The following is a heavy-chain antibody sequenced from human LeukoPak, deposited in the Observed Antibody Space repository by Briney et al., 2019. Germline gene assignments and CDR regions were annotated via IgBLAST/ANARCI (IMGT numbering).Heavy chain of an antibody. J-gene: IGHJ4*02. CDR2: INHSGST. D-gene: IGHD3-10*01. Sequence: SETLSLTCTVSGGSISSSSYYWGWIRQPPGKGLEWIGEINHSGSTNYNPSLKSRVTISVDTSKNQFSLKLSSVTAADTAVYYCARHVRVRGTWFDYWGQGTLVTVSS. V-gene: IGHV4-39*01. CDR1: GGSISSSSYY. CDR3: ARHVRVRGTWFDY.